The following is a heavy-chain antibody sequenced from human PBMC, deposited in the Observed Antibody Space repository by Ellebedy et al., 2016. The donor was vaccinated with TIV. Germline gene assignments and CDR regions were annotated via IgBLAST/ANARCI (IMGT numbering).Heavy chain of an antibody. CDR1: GGSISSYY. J-gene: IGHJ3*02. V-gene: IGHV4-59*01. CDR2: IYYSGST. CDR3: ARSIWGDAFDI. D-gene: IGHD3-16*01. Sequence: MPSETLSLTCTVSGGSISSYYWSWIRQPPGKGLEWIGYIYYSGSTNYNPSLKSRVTISVDTSKNQFSLKLSSVTAADTAVYYCARSIWGDAFDIWGQGTMVTVSS.